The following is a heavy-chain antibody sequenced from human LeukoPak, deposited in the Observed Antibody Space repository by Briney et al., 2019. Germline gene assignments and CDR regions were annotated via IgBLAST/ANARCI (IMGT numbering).Heavy chain of an antibody. V-gene: IGHV1-18*01. J-gene: IGHJ4*02. CDR1: GYTFTSYG. Sequence: ASVKVSCKASGYTFTSYGISWVRQAPGQGLEWMGWISAYNGNTNYAQKLQGRVTMTTDTSTSTAYMELRSLRSDDTAVYYCARDPDGGSSSWERNDYWGQGTLVTVSS. CDR3: ARDPDGGSSSWERNDY. D-gene: IGHD6-13*01. CDR2: ISAYNGNT.